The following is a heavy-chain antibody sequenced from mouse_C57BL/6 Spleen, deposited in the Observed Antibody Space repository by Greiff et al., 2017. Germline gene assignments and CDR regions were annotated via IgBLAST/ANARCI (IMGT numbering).Heavy chain of an antibody. CDR1: GYSITSGYY. Sequence: DVKLQESGPGLVKPSQSLSLTCSVTGYSITSGYYWNWIRQFPGNKLEWMGYISYDGSNNYNPSLKNRISITRDTSKNQFFLKLNSVTTEDTATXYCARGELRLPFAYWGQGTLVTVSA. CDR3: ARGELRLPFAY. J-gene: IGHJ3*01. V-gene: IGHV3-6*01. CDR2: ISYDGSN. D-gene: IGHD3-2*02.